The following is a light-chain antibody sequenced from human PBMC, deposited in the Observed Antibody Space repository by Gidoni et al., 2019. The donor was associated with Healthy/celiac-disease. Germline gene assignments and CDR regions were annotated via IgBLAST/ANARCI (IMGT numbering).Light chain of an antibody. V-gene: IGLV2-14*01. CDR1: SSDVGGSNY. J-gene: IGLJ3*02. Sequence: QSALTQPASVSGSPGQSITISCTGTSSDVGGSNYVPWYQQHPGKAPKLMIYEVSNRPAGGSNRFAGSKSGNTGFLSIAGIQAEDEDDYYCSSYTSSSTRVFGGGTKLTVL. CDR2: EVS. CDR3: SSYTSSSTRV.